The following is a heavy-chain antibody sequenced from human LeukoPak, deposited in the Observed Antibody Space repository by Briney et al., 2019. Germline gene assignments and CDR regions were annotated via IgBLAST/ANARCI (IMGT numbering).Heavy chain of an antibody. CDR2: IYHSGST. CDR3: ARDQVNYGGPEY. V-gene: IGHV4-38-2*02. J-gene: IGHJ4*02. D-gene: IGHD4-23*01. Sequence: SETLSLTCTVSGYSISSGYYWGWIRQPPGKGLEWIGSIYHSGSTNYNPSLKSRVTISVDKSKNQFSLKLSSVTAADTAVYYCARDQVNYGGPEYWGQGTLVTVSS. CDR1: GYSISSGYY.